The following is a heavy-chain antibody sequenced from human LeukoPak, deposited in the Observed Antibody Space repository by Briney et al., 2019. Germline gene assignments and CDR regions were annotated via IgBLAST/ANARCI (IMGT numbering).Heavy chain of an antibody. V-gene: IGHV3-15*01. CDR2: IKSKTDGGTS. CDR1: GFTFSNAW. J-gene: IGHJ5*02. CDR3: STLWYGA. D-gene: IGHD3-10*01. Sequence: GGSLRLSCAVFGFTFSNAWMYWVPQAPGKGLEWVGRIKSKTDGGTSEYAAPVTGRFTISRDDSKSTLYLQMNSLKIEDTGVYYCSTLWYGAWGQGTLVTVSS.